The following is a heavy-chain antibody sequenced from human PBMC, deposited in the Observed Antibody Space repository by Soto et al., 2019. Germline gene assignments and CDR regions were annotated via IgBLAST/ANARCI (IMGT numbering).Heavy chain of an antibody. D-gene: IGHD3-10*01. CDR1: GYTFISYG. J-gene: IGHJ4*02. Sequence: ASVKVSCKASGYTFISYGFSWVRQAPRQGLEWMGWINAYNGNTNYAQKFQGRVTMTTDTSTSTAYMELRTLRSGDTAVYYCARAITMVRGVPRFLDYWGQGTMVTVYS. CDR3: ARAITMVRGVPRFLDY. CDR2: INAYNGNT. V-gene: IGHV1-18*01.